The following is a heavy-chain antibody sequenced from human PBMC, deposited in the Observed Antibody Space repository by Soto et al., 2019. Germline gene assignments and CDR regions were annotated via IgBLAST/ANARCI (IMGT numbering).Heavy chain of an antibody. V-gene: IGHV3-53*01. J-gene: IGHJ3*02. Sequence: GGSLRLSCAASGFTVSSNYMSWVRQAPGKGLEWVSVIYSGGNTYYADSVKGRFTISRDNAKNSLYLQMNSLRAEDTAVYYCARDGVSGSYEDAFDIWGQGTMVTVSS. CDR3: ARDGVSGSYEDAFDI. CDR1: GFTVSSNY. CDR2: IYSGGNT. D-gene: IGHD1-26*01.